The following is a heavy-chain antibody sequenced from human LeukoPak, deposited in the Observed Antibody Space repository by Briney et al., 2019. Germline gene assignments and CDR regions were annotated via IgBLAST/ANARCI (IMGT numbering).Heavy chain of an antibody. D-gene: IGHD3-10*01. CDR2: IGADGATT. CDR1: GFTFSSSA. J-gene: IGHJ4*02. V-gene: IGHV3-23*01. CDR3: AKYFGSGSYDF. Sequence: HPGGSLRLSCAASGFTFSSSAMNWVRQAPGKGLEWVSHIGADGATTYYADSVKGRFTISRDNSKNTLYLQIDSLSADDTVVYHCAKYFGSGSYDFWGQGTLVTVSS.